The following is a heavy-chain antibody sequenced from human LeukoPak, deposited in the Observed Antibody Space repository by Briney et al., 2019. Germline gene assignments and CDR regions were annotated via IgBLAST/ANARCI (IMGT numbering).Heavy chain of an antibody. D-gene: IGHD3-22*01. Sequence: TSETLSLTCTVSGGSISSYYWSWIRQPPGKGLEWIGYIYYSGSTNYNPSLKSRVTISVDTSKNQFSLKLSSVTAADTAVYYCARYNYDKFLDYWGQGTLVTVSS. V-gene: IGHV4-59*01. J-gene: IGHJ4*02. CDR1: GGSISSYY. CDR2: IYYSGST. CDR3: ARYNYDKFLDY.